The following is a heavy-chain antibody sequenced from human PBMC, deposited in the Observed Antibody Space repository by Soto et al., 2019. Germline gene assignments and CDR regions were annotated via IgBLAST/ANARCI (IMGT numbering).Heavy chain of an antibody. D-gene: IGHD3-16*02. Sequence: QVQLQESGPGLVKPSQTLSLTCTVSGGSISSGDYYWSWIRQPPGKGLEWIGYIYYSGSTYYNPFLMLRLSISVATSKHHFSLKLRSVTAADTAVYYCSRGRITFGGAIVEKTVFDYWGQGTLVTVSS. CDR2: IYYSGST. J-gene: IGHJ4*02. CDR3: SRGRITFGGAIVEKTVFDY. CDR1: GGSISSGDYY. V-gene: IGHV4-30-4*01.